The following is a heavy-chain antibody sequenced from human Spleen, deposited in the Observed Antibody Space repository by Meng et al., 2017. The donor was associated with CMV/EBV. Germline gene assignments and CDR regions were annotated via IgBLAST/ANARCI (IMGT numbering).Heavy chain of an antibody. CDR2: ITSSSSYM. CDR3: ARDKTVRGAMPYFFDY. D-gene: IGHD2-2*01. V-gene: IGHV3-21*01. CDR1: GFTFSSYE. J-gene: IGHJ4*02. Sequence: GGSLRLSCAASGFTFSSYEMNWVRQAPGKGLEWVSTITSSSSYMYYADSVKGRFTISRDNAKNSLHLQMNSLRAEDTAVYYCARDKTVRGAMPYFFDYWGQGTLVTVSS.